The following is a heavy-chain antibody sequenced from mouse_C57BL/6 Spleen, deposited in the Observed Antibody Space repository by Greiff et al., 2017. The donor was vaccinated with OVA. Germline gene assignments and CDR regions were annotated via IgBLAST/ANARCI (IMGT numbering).Heavy chain of an antibody. J-gene: IGHJ4*01. CDR2: ISDGGSYT. Sequence: DVKLVESGGGLVKPGGSLKLSCAASGFTFSSYAMSWVRQTPEKRLEWVATISDGGSYTYYPDNVKGRFTISRDNAKNNLYLQMSHLKSEDTAMYYCARFTRAMDYWGQGTSVTVSS. CDR3: ARFTRAMDY. V-gene: IGHV5-4*03. CDR1: GFTFSSYA.